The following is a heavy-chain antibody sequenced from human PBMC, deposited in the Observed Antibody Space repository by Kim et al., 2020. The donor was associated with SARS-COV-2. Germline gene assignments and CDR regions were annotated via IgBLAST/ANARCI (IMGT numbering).Heavy chain of an antibody. CDR3: ARGHISGFTYGGWFDP. CDR1: GGSISSSSYY. D-gene: IGHD5-18*01. Sequence: SETLSLTCTVSGGSISSSSYYWGWIRQPPGKGLEWIGSIYNSGSTYYNPSVKSRVTISIDTSKNQFSLRQSSVTAADTAVYFCARGHISGFTYGGWFDPRGQGTLVTVSS. V-gene: IGHV4-39*07. CDR2: IYNSGST. J-gene: IGHJ5*02.